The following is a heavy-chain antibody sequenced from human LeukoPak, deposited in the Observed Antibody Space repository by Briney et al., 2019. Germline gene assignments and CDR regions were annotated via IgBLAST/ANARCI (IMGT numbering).Heavy chain of an antibody. Sequence: ASVKVSCKASGYSLTNYFMHWVRQAPGQGLEWMGVLNLSGDGASYTQKFQGRVTMTRDTSISTAYMELSRLRSDDTAVYYCERGIPGDYWGQGTLVTVSS. CDR2: LNLSGDGA. V-gene: IGHV1-46*01. J-gene: IGHJ4*02. CDR1: GYSLTNYF. CDR3: ERGIPGDY.